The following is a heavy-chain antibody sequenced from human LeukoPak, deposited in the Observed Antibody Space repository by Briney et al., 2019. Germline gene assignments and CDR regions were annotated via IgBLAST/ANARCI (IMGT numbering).Heavy chain of an antibody. CDR3: ARVYPGRGDGYKGYYYYYMDV. Sequence: GASVKVSCKASGGTFSSYAISWVRQAPGQGLEWMGGIIPIFGTANYALKFQGRVTITTDESTSTAYMELSSLRSEDTAVYYCARVYPGRGDGYKGYYYYYMDVWGKGTTVTVSS. J-gene: IGHJ6*03. CDR1: GGTFSSYA. V-gene: IGHV1-69*05. D-gene: IGHD5-24*01. CDR2: IIPIFGTA.